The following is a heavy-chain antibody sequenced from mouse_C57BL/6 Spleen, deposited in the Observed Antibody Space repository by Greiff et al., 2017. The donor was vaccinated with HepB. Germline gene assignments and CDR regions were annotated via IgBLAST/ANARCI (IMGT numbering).Heavy chain of an antibody. Sequence: QVQLQQPGAELVRPGSSVKLSCKASGYTFTSYWMDWVKQRPGQGLEWIGNIYPSDSETHYNQKFKDKATLTVDKSSSTAYMQLRSLTSEDSAVYYCARIPIYYYGSSDYWGQGTTLTVSS. CDR2: IYPSDSET. CDR3: ARIPIYYYGSSDY. V-gene: IGHV1-61*01. D-gene: IGHD1-1*01. J-gene: IGHJ2*01. CDR1: GYTFTSYW.